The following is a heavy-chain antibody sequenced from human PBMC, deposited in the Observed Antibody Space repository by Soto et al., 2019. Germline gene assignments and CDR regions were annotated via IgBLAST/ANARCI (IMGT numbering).Heavy chain of an antibody. D-gene: IGHD6-19*01. Sequence: SETLSLTCAVYGGSFSGYYWSWIRQPPGKGLEWIGEINHSGSTNYNPSLKSRVTISVDTSKNQFSLKLSSVTAADTAVYYCARGLVAVAENFDYWGQGTLVTVSS. V-gene: IGHV4-34*01. J-gene: IGHJ4*02. CDR2: INHSGST. CDR3: ARGLVAVAENFDY. CDR1: GGSFSGYY.